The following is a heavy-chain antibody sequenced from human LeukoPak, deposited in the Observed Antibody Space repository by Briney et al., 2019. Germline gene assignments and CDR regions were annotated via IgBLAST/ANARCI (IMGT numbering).Heavy chain of an antibody. CDR1: GFTFSSYY. CDR3: ARSSNGYCIQ. Sequence: PGGSLRLSCVASGFTFSSYYMHWVRQVPGKGLVWVSRISGDGSSISYADSVKGRFTISRDNAKNSLYVQMNSLRADDSAVYYCARSSNGYCIQWGQGTLVTVSS. D-gene: IGHD3-22*01. V-gene: IGHV3-74*01. CDR2: ISGDGSSI. J-gene: IGHJ4*02.